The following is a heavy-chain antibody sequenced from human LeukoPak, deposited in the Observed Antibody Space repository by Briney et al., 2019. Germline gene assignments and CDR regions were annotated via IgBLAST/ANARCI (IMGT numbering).Heavy chain of an antibody. J-gene: IGHJ4*02. V-gene: IGHV1-69*13. CDR3: AREGADGYSYGPLRY. D-gene: IGHD5-18*01. CDR2: IIPIFGTA. Sequence: SVKVSCKASGGTFSSYAISWVRQAPGQGLEWMGGIIPIFGTANYAQKFQGRVTITADESTSTAYMELSSLRSEDTAVYYCAREGADGYSYGPLRYWGQGTLVTVSS. CDR1: GGTFSSYA.